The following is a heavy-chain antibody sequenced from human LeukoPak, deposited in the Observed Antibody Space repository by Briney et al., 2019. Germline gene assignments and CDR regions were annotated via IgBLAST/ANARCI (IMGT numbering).Heavy chain of an antibody. V-gene: IGHV1-2*02. D-gene: IGHD1-14*01. J-gene: IGHJ4*02. CDR1: GGTFSNYA. Sequence: ASVKVSCKASGGTFSNYAINWVRQAPGQGLECMGWINRNSGGTNYAQKFQGRVTMTRDTSISTAYMELSRLRSDDTAVYFCARDRGRNPDYWGQGTLVTVSS. CDR2: INRNSGGT. CDR3: ARDRGRNPDY.